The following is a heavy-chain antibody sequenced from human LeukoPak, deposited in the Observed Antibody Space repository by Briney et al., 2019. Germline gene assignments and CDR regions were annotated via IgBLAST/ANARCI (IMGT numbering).Heavy chain of an antibody. Sequence: GESLRFSCNSAYYTSTYQWIGWVRQMGGSVLEWMWIIYPRDYTTLYSPYSQGHVTISADTSINTAYLEWSSLEASDTAIYYCARHSDVIGAIWGQGTLVTVSS. CDR1: YYTSTYQW. CDR2: IYPRDYTT. CDR3: ARHSDVIGAI. D-gene: IGHD3-10*01. J-gene: IGHJ4*02. V-gene: IGHV5-51*01.